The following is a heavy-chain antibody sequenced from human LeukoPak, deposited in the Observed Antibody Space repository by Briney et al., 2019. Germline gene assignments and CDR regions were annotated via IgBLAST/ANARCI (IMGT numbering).Heavy chain of an antibody. D-gene: IGHD1-26*01. J-gene: IGHJ4*02. CDR3: ARAQGALDY. CDR2: IGGGGTE. V-gene: IGHV3-23*01. Sequence: PGGSLRLSCAASGFTITTYAVNWVRQAPRKGLEWVSGIGGGGTEYYADSVQGRFIISSDSSQNLVHLQMNSRTVEDTAVYYGARAQGALDYWGQGTLVTVSS. CDR1: GFTITTYA.